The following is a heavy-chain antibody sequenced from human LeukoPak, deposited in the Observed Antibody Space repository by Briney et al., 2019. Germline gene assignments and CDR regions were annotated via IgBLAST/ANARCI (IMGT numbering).Heavy chain of an antibody. CDR1: GFPFSSYA. CDR2: ISGSGGST. D-gene: IGHD2-15*01. J-gene: IGHJ4*02. Sequence: PGGSLRLSCAASGFPFSSYAMRWVRQAPGKGLEWVSAISGSGGSTYYADSVKGRFTISRDNSKNTLYLQMNSLRAEDTAVYYCAKGRYCSGGSCYSGVGYFDYWGQGTLVTVSS. CDR3: AKGRYCSGGSCYSGVGYFDY. V-gene: IGHV3-23*01.